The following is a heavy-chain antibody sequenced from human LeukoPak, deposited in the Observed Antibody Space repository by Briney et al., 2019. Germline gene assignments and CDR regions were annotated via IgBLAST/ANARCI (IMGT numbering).Heavy chain of an antibody. CDR1: GYTLTELS. J-gene: IGHJ4*02. V-gene: IGHV1-46*01. CDR2: INPDGGGT. Sequence: GASVKVSCKVSGYTLTELSMHWVRQAPGKGLEWMGIINPDGGGTRYAQKFQGRVTMTRDTSTSTVYTELSSLRSEDTAVYFCARGHYYDSSGYYDYWGQGTLVTVSS. D-gene: IGHD3-22*01. CDR3: ARGHYYDSSGYYDY.